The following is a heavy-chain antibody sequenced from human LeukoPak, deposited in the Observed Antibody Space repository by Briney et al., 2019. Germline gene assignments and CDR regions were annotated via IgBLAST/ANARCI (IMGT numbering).Heavy chain of an antibody. CDR2: TKDDGSAQ. Sequence: TGGSLRLPCAASGFTFGAYWMSWFRQAPGKGPEWVASTKDDGSAQFYVDSLEGRFTISRDNAKNTLYLQMDTMRVEDTAVYYCARHIVGEQNFDYWSQGTLVTVSS. V-gene: IGHV3-7*01. CDR3: ARHIVGEQNFDY. CDR1: GFTFGAYW. D-gene: IGHD3-16*02. J-gene: IGHJ4*02.